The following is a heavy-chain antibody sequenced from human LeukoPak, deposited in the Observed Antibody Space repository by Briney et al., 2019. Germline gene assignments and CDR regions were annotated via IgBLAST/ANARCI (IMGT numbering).Heavy chain of an antibody. D-gene: IGHD6-19*01. CDR1: GGSISSYY. J-gene: IGHJ3*02. CDR2: IYYSGST. V-gene: IGHV4-59*01. CDR3: ARGVIEQWLVEGGHGFAFDI. Sequence: KASETLSLTCTVSGGSISSYYWSWIRQPPGKGLEWIGYIYYSGSTNYNPSLKSRVTISVDTSKNQFSLKLSSVTAADTAVYYCARGVIEQWLVEGGHGFAFDIWGQGTMVTVSS.